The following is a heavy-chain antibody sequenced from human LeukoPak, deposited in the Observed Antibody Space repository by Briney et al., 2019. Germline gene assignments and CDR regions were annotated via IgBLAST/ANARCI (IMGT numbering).Heavy chain of an antibody. J-gene: IGHJ4*02. CDR1: GFTASSNY. CDR3: ARGQDYYDSSGYGFDY. V-gene: IGHV3-66*02. D-gene: IGHD3-22*01. CDR2: IYSGGST. Sequence: GSLRLSCAASGFTASSNYMSWVRQAPGKGLEWVSVIYSGGSTYYADSVKGRFTISRDNSKNPLHLQMNSLRAEDTAVYYCARGQDYYDSSGYGFDYWGQGTLVTVSS.